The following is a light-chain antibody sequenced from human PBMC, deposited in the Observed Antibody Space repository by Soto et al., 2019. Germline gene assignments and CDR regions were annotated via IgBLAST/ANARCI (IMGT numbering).Light chain of an antibody. Sequence: EIVLTQSPGTLSLSPGERATLSCRASQSVGISYLAWYQQKPGQAPRLLIYGASRRATGIPDRFSGSGSGTEFILTISRLEPEDFAVYYCQQYGRSPYTFGQGTKLEIK. CDR3: QQYGRSPYT. CDR1: QSVGISY. V-gene: IGKV3-20*01. J-gene: IGKJ2*01. CDR2: GAS.